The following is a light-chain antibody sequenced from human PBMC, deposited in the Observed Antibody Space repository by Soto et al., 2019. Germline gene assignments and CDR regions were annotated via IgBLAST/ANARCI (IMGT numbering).Light chain of an antibody. CDR1: QSVSSTY. CDR3: QQYGSSSYT. V-gene: IGKV3-20*01. J-gene: IGKJ2*01. CDR2: GAS. Sequence: EIVLTQSPGTLSLSPGERATLSCRASQSVSSTYLAWYQQNPGQAPRLLIYGASSRATGIPDRFSGSGSGTDLTLTISRLEPEDFAVYFCQQYGSSSYTFGQGTKLEIK.